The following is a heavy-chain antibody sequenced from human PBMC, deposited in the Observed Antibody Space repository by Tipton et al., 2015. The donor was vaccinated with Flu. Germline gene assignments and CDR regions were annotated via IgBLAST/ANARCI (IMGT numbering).Heavy chain of an antibody. CDR1: GSSISSGYY. CDR3: ARDRSDPSGYNSGLPLYYYYYYGMDV. CDR2: IYYSGST. Sequence: TLSLTCTVSGSSISSGYYWGWIRQPPGKGLAWIGSIYYSGSTYYNPSLKSRVTISVDTSKNQFSLKLSSVTAADTALYYCARDRSDPSGYNSGLPLYYYYYYGMDVWGQGTTVTVSS. V-gene: IGHV4-38-2*02. J-gene: IGHJ6*02. D-gene: IGHD5-18*01.